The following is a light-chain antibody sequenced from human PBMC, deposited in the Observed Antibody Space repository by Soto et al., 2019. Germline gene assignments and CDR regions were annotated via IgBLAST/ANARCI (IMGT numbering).Light chain of an antibody. CDR1: QGIANF. V-gene: IGKV1-9*01. Sequence: IQLTQSPSSLSASVGDRVTISCRASQGIANFLAWYQQKPGKAPRLLSYGASTLQSGVPSRFGGSGSGTVFTLTISSLQPEDFATYYCQQLNSCPIPFGPGTKVDIK. CDR3: QQLNSCPIP. CDR2: GAS. J-gene: IGKJ3*01.